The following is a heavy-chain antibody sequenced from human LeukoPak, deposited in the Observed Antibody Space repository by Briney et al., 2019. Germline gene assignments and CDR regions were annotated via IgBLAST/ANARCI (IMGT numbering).Heavy chain of an antibody. Sequence: ASVKVSCKASGYPFTGYYMHWVRQAPGQGLEWMGWINPNSGGTKYAQKFQGRVTMTRDTSISTAYMELSRLRSDDTAVYYCARVRGTLYHLDYWGQGTLVTVSS. J-gene: IGHJ4*02. V-gene: IGHV1-2*02. CDR2: INPNSGGT. CDR1: GYPFTGYY. D-gene: IGHD1-1*01. CDR3: ARVRGTLYHLDY.